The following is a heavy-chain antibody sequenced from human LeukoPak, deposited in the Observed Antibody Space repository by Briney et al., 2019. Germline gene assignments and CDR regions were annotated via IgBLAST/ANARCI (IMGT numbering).Heavy chain of an antibody. J-gene: IGHJ4*02. D-gene: IGHD3-22*01. CDR1: GFTFSNAY. CDR2: ISGGGSNT. V-gene: IGHV3-23*01. Sequence: PGGSLRLSCAASGFTFSNAYMSWVRQAPGKGLEWVSAISGGGSNTYYADSVQGRFTISRDNSKNTLYLQMNSLRAEDTAVYYCAKGAIIVAQTYDYWGQGTLVTVSS. CDR3: AKGAIIVAQTYDY.